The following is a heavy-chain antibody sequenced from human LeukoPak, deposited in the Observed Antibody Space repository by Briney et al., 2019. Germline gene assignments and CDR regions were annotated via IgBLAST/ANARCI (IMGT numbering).Heavy chain of an antibody. CDR2: TKPDGSAE. CDR1: GFSFRNYW. Sequence: GGSLRLSCAASGFSFRNYWMGWVRQAPGKGLEWVANTKPDGSAEYYADSVRGRFTASRDNANNLLYLQMNRLRAEDTAVHYCARDGGLHTNFDYWGQGTLLTVSS. CDR3: ARDGGLHTNFDY. V-gene: IGHV3-7*01. J-gene: IGHJ4*02. D-gene: IGHD2-15*01.